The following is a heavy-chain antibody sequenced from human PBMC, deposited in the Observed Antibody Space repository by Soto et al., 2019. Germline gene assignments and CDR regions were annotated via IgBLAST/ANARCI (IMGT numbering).Heavy chain of an antibody. CDR3: ASRGYSYGVDAFDI. D-gene: IGHD5-18*01. J-gene: IGHJ3*02. Sequence: QVQLQESGPGLVKPSETLSLTCTVSGGSISSYYWSWIRQPPGKGLEWIGYIYYSGSTSYNPSLKSRVTXXVXAXXNQFSLKLSSVTAADTAVYYCASRGYSYGVDAFDIWGQGTMVTVSS. V-gene: IGHV4-59*01. CDR2: IYYSGST. CDR1: GGSISSYY.